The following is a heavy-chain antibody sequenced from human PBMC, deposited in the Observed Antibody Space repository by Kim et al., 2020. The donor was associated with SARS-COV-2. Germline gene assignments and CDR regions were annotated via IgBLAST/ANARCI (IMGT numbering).Heavy chain of an antibody. CDR2: ISYDGSNK. D-gene: IGHD2-2*01. CDR1: GFTFSSYG. CDR3: AKDRGDIVVVPAAIGWFDP. J-gene: IGHJ5*02. V-gene: IGHV3-30*18. Sequence: GGSLRLSCAASGFTFSSYGMHWVRQAPGKGLEWVAVISYDGSNKYYADSVKGRFTISRDNSKNTLYLQMNSLRAEDTAVYYCAKDRGDIVVVPAAIGWFDPWGQGTLVTVSS.